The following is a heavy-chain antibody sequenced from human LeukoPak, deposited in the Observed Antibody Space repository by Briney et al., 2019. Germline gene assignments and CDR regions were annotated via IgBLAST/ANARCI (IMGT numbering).Heavy chain of an antibody. CDR3: AKDRVGALLYFDC. CDR2: INPNSGGT. D-gene: IGHD1-26*01. J-gene: IGHJ4*02. Sequence: ASVKVSCKASGYTFTGYYMHWVRQAPGQGLEWMGWINPNSGGTNYAQKFQGRVTMTRDTSISTAYMELSRLRSDDTAVYYCAKDRVGALLYFDCWGQGTLVTVSS. V-gene: IGHV1-2*02. CDR1: GYTFTGYY.